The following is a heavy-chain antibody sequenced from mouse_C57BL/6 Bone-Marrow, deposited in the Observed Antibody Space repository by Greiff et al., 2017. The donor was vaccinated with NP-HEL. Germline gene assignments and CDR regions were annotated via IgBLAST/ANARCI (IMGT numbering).Heavy chain of an antibody. CDR2: IDPENGDT. D-gene: IGHD2-5*01. J-gene: IGHJ2*01. CDR3: TTSNYVFDY. CDR1: GFNIKDDY. V-gene: IGHV14-4*01. Sequence: EVQRVESGAELVGPGASVKLSCTASGFNIKDDYMHWVKQRPEQGLEWIGWIDPENGDTEYASKFQGKATITADTSSNTAYLQLSSLTSEDTAVYYCTTSNYVFDYWGQGTTLTVSS.